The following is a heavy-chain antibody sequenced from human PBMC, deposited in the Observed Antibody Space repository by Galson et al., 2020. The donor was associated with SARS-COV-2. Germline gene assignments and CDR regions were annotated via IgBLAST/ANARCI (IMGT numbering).Heavy chain of an antibody. CDR1: GGSISGHY. D-gene: IGHD2-21*02. CDR2: IYYDGST. V-gene: IGHV4-59*11. J-gene: IGHJ4*02. CDR3: ARGGSDYYYDSGLDY. Sequence: SETLSLTCTVSGGSISGHYWRWIRQPPGQGLEWIGYIYYDGSTSYISSLKSRVTISVDTSKNQFSLRLSSVTAADTAVYYCARGGSDYYYDSGLDYWGQGALVTVSA.